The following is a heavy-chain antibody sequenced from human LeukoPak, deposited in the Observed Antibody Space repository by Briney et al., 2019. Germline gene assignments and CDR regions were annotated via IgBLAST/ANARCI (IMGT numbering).Heavy chain of an antibody. D-gene: IGHD5-18*01. CDR2: IIPISGTA. J-gene: IGHJ4*02. Sequence: SVKVSCKASGGTFSSYAISWVRQAPGQGLEWMGGIIPISGTANYAQKFQGRVTITADKSTSTAYMELSSLRSDDTAVYYCARVRELWSEVVSYYFDYWGQGTLVTVSS. CDR3: ARVRELWSEVVSYYFDY. CDR1: GGTFSSYA. V-gene: IGHV1-69*06.